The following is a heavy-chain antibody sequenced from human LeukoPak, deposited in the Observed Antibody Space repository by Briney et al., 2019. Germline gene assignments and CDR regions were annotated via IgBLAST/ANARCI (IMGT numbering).Heavy chain of an antibody. CDR3: ARASRSPTNPDY. CDR1: GFTFSSYG. V-gene: IGHV3-33*01. J-gene: IGHJ4*02. D-gene: IGHD1-26*01. CDR2: IWYDGSNK. Sequence: GRSLRLSCAASGFTFSSYGMHWVRQAPGKGLEWVAVIWYDGSNKYYADSVKGRFTISRDNSKNTLYLQMNSLRAEDTAVYYCARASRSPTNPDYWGQGTLVTVSS.